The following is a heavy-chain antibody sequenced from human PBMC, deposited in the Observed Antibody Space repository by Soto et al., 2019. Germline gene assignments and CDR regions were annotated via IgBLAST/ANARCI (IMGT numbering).Heavy chain of an antibody. Sequence: SETLSLTCTVSGGSISSSYLSWIRQPPGKGLEWIGYIYDSGSAYYNSSLKSRVTMSVDTSKNQFSLKLSSVTAADTAVDYCARQMIYRGEATPLTV. CDR3: ARQMIY. V-gene: IGHV4-59*08. D-gene: IGHD3-16*01. CDR2: IYDSGSA. CDR1: GGSISSSY. J-gene: IGHJ4*02.